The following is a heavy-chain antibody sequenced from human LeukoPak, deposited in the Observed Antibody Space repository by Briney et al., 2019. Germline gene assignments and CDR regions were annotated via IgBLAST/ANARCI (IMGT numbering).Heavy chain of an antibody. CDR1: GGSISSYY. D-gene: IGHD4-17*01. J-gene: IGHJ6*03. CDR3: ARGTVTYTYYYYMGV. Sequence: SETLSLTCTVSGGSISSYYWSWIRQPAGKGLEWIGRIYTSGSTNYNPSLKSRVTMSVDTSKNQFSLKLSSVTAADTAVYYCARGTVTYTYYYYMGVWGKGTTVTVSS. CDR2: IYTSGST. V-gene: IGHV4-4*07.